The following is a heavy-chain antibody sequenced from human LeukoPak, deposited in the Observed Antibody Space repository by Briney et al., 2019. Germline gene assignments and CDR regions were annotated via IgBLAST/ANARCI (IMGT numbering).Heavy chain of an antibody. Sequence: PGGSLRLSCAASGFTFSSYAMSWVRQAPGKGLEWVSAISGSGGSTYYADSVKGRFTISRDNSKNTLYLQMNSLRDEDTAVYYCAKANMVPHDTFDIWGQGTVVTVSS. CDR3: AKANMVPHDTFDI. J-gene: IGHJ3*02. CDR2: ISGSGGST. V-gene: IGHV3-23*01. CDR1: GFTFSSYA. D-gene: IGHD3-10*01.